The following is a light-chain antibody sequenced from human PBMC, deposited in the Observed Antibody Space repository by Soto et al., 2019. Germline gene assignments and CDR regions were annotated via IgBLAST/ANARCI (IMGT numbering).Light chain of an antibody. V-gene: IGLV1-44*01. J-gene: IGLJ3*02. CDR2: SDD. Sequence: QPVLTQPPSLSGTPGQRFTSSCSGSNSNIGRYSVNWYQHFPGTAPKILIYSDDERPSGVPDRFSGCKYGTSASLAISGLQVEDEAEYYCAAWDDNLNGPRFGGGTKRTV. CDR1: NSNIGRYS. CDR3: AAWDDNLNGPR.